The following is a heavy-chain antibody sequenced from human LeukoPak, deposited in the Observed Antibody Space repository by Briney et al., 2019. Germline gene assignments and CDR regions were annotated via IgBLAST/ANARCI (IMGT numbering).Heavy chain of an antibody. CDR3: ARAPGIAVAGFDY. V-gene: IGHV1-69*01. Sequence: SVKASCKAFGGTFRSYALIWVRQAAGDRLDGMGGIIPIFGTANYAQKFQGRVTITADESTSTAYMELSSLRSEDTAVYYCARAPGIAVAGFDYWGQGTLVTVSS. CDR1: GGTFRSYA. D-gene: IGHD6-19*01. J-gene: IGHJ4*02. CDR2: IIPIFGTA.